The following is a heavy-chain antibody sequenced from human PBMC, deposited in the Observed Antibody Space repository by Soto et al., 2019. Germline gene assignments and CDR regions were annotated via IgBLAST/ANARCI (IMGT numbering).Heavy chain of an antibody. D-gene: IGHD1-26*01. CDR3: ARVRIEVHWFDP. J-gene: IGHJ5*02. V-gene: IGHV1-2*02. CDR1: GYTFTGYY. CDR2: INPNSGGT. Sequence: DSLQSSCKASGYTFTGYYMHWVRQAPGQGREWIGWINPNSGGTNYAQKFQGRVTMTRDTSISTAYMELSRLRSDDTAVYYCARVRIEVHWFDPWGKGTVVTVPS.